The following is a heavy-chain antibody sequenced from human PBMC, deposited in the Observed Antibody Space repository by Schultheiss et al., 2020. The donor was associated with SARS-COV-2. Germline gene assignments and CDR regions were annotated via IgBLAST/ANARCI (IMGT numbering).Heavy chain of an antibody. CDR2: IYYSGST. D-gene: IGHD7-27*01. Sequence: GSLRLSCTVSGGSISSYYWSWIRQPPGKGLEWIGYIYYSGSTNYNPSLKSRVTISVDTSKNQFSLKLSSVTAADTAVYYCARDVTGDDWYFDLWGRGTLVTVSS. CDR3: ARDVTGDDWYFDL. J-gene: IGHJ2*01. CDR1: GGSISSYY. V-gene: IGHV4-59*01.